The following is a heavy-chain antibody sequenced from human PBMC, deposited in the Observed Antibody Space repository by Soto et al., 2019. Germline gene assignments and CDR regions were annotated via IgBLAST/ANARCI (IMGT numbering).Heavy chain of an antibody. CDR3: AYGSGSYLHYFEY. V-gene: IGHV1-69-2*01. J-gene: IGHJ4*02. D-gene: IGHD3-10*01. Sequence: ASVKVSCKVSGYTFTDHYVHWVQQAPGKGLEWLGLVDPDESETIYAEKFQGRVTITADTYTDTAYMELRSLRSEDTGVYYCAYGSGSYLHYFEYWGQGTLVTVSS. CDR1: GYTFTDHY. CDR2: VDPDESET.